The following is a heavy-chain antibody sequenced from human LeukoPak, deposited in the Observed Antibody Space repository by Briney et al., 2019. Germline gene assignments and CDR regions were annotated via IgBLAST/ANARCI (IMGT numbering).Heavy chain of an antibody. CDR2: INWNGGST. Sequence: GGSLRLSCAASGFTFDDYGMSWDRQAPGKGLEWVSGINWNGGSTGYADSVKGRFTISRDNAKNSLYLQMNSLRAEDTALYYCARSRRWELLAGGDYWGQGTLVTVSS. CDR1: GFTFDDYG. V-gene: IGHV3-20*04. J-gene: IGHJ4*02. D-gene: IGHD1-26*01. CDR3: ARSRRWELLAGGDY.